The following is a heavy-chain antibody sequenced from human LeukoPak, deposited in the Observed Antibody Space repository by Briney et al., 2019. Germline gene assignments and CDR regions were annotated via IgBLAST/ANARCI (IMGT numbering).Heavy chain of an antibody. Sequence: PGGSLRLSCAASGFTFSDNCMSWIRQAPGKGLEWVSYISSSASSIYYADSVKGRFTISRDNAKNSLYPQMNSLRAEDTAVYYCARDKIHHFDYWGQGTLVTVSP. J-gene: IGHJ4*02. CDR3: ARDKIHHFDY. V-gene: IGHV3-11*04. CDR1: GFTFSDNC. D-gene: IGHD5-18*01. CDR2: ISSSASSI.